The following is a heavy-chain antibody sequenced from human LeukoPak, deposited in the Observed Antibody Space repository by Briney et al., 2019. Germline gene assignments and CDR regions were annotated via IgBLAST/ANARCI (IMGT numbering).Heavy chain of an antibody. V-gene: IGHV1-18*01. CDR2: ISGYKGNT. CDR1: GYTFTSYG. J-gene: IGHJ4*02. Sequence: GASVKVSCKASGYTFTSYGISWVRQAPGQGLEGMGWISGYKGNTNYAQKLQGRVTMTTDTSTSTAYMELRSLRSDDTAVYYCARDPGYSSSYYFDYWGQGTLVTVSS. CDR3: ARDPGYSSSYYFDY. D-gene: IGHD6-19*01.